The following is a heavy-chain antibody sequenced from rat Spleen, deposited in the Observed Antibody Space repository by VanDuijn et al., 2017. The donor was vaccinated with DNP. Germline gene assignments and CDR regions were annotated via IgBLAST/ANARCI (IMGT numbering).Heavy chain of an antibody. Sequence: EVQLVESGGGLVQPGRSLKLSCAVSGITFSDYYMAWVRQAPAKGLEWVASISNTGDNTYYSDSVKGRFSLSRDNAKSTLYLQVNSLRSEDTATYYCTSNPHIRTAAPFDYWGQGAMVTVSS. D-gene: IGHD3-8*01. J-gene: IGHJ2*01. CDR1: GITFSDYY. V-gene: IGHV5-25*01. CDR3: TSNPHIRTAAPFDY. CDR2: ISNTGDNT.